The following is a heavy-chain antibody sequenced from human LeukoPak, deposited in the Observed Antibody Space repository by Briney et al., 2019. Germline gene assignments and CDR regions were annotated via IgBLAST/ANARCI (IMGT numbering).Heavy chain of an antibody. V-gene: IGHV1-69*06. CDR1: GGTFSSYA. CDR3: ARPRFPYYRLSGADYYYMDV. Sequence: GASVKVSCKASGGTFSSYAISWVRQSPGQGPEWMGGIIPVFGTANYAQKCQGRVTITAAKSTSTAYMELSSLRSEDTAVYYCARPRFPYYRLSGADYYYMDVWGKGTTVTVSS. J-gene: IGHJ6*03. D-gene: IGHD3-10*01. CDR2: IIPVFGTA.